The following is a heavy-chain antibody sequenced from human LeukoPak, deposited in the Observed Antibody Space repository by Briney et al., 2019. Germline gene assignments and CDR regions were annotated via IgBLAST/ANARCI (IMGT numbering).Heavy chain of an antibody. D-gene: IGHD6-13*01. CDR1: GGSFSSSNW. Sequence: SETLSLTCAVSGGSFSSSNWWSWVRQPAGKGLEWNGEIYHIGSTNYNPSLKSRVTISVDKYKNQFSLKLSSVTAEDTAVYYCAVNLAAAGTFTDNWFDPWGQGTLVTVSS. J-gene: IGHJ5*02. CDR3: AVNLAAAGTFTDNWFDP. V-gene: IGHV4-4*02. CDR2: IYHIGST.